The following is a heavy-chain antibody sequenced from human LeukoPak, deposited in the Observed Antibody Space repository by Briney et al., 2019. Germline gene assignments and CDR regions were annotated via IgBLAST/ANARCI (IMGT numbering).Heavy chain of an antibody. V-gene: IGHV3-21*01. CDR3: ARYCSSTSCYYGMDV. J-gene: IGHJ6*02. CDR2: ISSSSSYI. CDR1: GFTFSSYN. Sequence: GSLRLSCAASGFTFSSYNMNWVRQAPGKGLEWVSSISSSSSYIYYADSVKGRFTISRDNAKNSLYLQMNSLRAEDTAVYYCARYCSSTSCYYGMDVWGQGTTVTVSS. D-gene: IGHD2-2*01.